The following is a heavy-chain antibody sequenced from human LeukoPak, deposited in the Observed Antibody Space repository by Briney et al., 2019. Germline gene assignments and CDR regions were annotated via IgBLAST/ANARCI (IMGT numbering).Heavy chain of an antibody. V-gene: IGHV3-74*01. D-gene: IGHD2-8*02. CDR3: ARDSAECTGGFCYMVN. Sequence: GGSLRLSCAASGFTFSTHWMHWVRQAPGKGLVWVSRINGDGCSTSYADCVKGRFTISRDNAKNTLYLEMNSLRAEDTAVYYCARDSAECTGGFCYMVNWGQGTLVTFSS. CDR2: INGDGCST. J-gene: IGHJ4*02. CDR1: GFTFSTHW.